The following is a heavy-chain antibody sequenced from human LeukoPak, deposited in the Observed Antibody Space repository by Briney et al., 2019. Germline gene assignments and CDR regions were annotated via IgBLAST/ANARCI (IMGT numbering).Heavy chain of an antibody. V-gene: IGHV4-59*11. Sequence: TSETLSLTCTVSGVSINSHYWSWIRQPPGKGLEWIGFIYDSGSANYKSSLKSRVTMSVDTSKNQVSLKLNSVTAADTAVYYCARVLQNYHHMVVWGKGTTVTVSS. D-gene: IGHD3-3*01. CDR1: GVSINSHY. CDR3: ARVLQNYHHMVV. J-gene: IGHJ6*03. CDR2: IYDSGSA.